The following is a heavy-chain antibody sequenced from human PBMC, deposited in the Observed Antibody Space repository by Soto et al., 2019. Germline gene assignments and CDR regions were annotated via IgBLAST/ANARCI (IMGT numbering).Heavy chain of an antibody. CDR1: GGSISTSSYY. CDR3: ARLFITMIDPAFDI. V-gene: IGHV4-39*01. CDR2: IYYSGST. Sequence: SDTLSLTCTVSGGSISTSSYYWGWIRQPPGKGLEWIGSIYYSGSTYYNPSFKSRVTISVDTSKNQFSLKLSFVTAADTAVYYCARLFITMIDPAFDIWGQGTMVT. D-gene: IGHD3-22*01. J-gene: IGHJ3*02.